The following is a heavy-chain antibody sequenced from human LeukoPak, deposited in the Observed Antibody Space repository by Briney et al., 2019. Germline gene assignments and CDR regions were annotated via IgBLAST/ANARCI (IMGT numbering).Heavy chain of an antibody. CDR1: GFIFSNYG. V-gene: IGHV3-30*03. J-gene: IGHJ4*02. CDR2: ISYDGSNK. CDR3: ATDRATQYFDY. Sequence: PGGSLRLSCAASGFIFSNYGMNWVRQAPGKGLEWVAVISYDGSNKYYADSVKGRFTISRDNSKNTLYLQMNSLRAEDTAVYYCATDRATQYFDYWGQGTLVSVPS. D-gene: IGHD2-15*01.